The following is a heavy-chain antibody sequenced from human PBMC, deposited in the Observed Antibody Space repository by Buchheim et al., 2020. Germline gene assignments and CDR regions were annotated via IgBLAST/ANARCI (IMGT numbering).Heavy chain of an antibody. CDR1: GFTFGRYH. J-gene: IGHJ4*02. V-gene: IGHV3-30*18. CDR3: AKDRSYCSGGSCPNYFDY. Sequence: QVQLVESGGGVVQPGRPLRLSCAASGFTFGRYHMHWVRQAPGTGLEWLAVISYDGSHKYYADSVKGRFTISRDNSKHTLYLQINSLRVEDTAVYYCAKDRSYCSGGSCPNYFDYWGQGTL. CDR2: ISYDGSHK. D-gene: IGHD2-15*01.